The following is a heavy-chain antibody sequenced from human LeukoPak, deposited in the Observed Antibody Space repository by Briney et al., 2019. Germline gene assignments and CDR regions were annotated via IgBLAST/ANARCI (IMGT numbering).Heavy chain of an antibody. D-gene: IGHD4-17*01. V-gene: IGHV4-59*08. CDR2: VFASGST. J-gene: IGHJ4*02. Sequence: SETLYLTCSVAGGSVSGHYWSWIRQTPERGLEWLGFVFASGSTNYNPFFKSRVTMSADMSRNQFDLGLQSVSAADTGVYFCARHQHYGDYDYFDFWGQGTLVTVSS. CDR1: GGSVSGHY. CDR3: ARHQHYGDYDYFDF.